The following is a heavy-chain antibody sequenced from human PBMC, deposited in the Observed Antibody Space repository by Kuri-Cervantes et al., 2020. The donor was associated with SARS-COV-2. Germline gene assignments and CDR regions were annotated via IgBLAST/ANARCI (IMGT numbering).Heavy chain of an antibody. Sequence: GGSLRLSCAASGFTFSSYAMHWVRQAPGKGLVWVSRINSDGSSTSYADSVKGRFTISRDNSKNTLYLQMNSLRAEDTAMYYCARWQRGSSWYSVFDYWGQGTLVTVSS. CDR3: ARWQRGSSWYSVFDY. D-gene: IGHD6-13*01. V-gene: IGHV3-74*01. CDR1: GFTFSSYA. J-gene: IGHJ4*02. CDR2: INSDGSST.